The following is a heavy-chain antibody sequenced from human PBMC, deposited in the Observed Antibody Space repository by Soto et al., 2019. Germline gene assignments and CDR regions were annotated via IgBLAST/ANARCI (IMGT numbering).Heavy chain of an antibody. CDR1: GFTFSSYA. CDR2: VTRDDKT. Sequence: PGGSLRLSCAASGFTFSSYAMSWVRQNPRKGLDWVSAVTRDDKTYYADSVKGRFTISRDDSKNLVFLQMNNLRAEDTAIYYCTKEIPVTGTPFFDYWGQGTLVTVSS. CDR3: TKEIPVTGTPFFDY. D-gene: IGHD6-19*01. V-gene: IGHV3-23*01. J-gene: IGHJ4*02.